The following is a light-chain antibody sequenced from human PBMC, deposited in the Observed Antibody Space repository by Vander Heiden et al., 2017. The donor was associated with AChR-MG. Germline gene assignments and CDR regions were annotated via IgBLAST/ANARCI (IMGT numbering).Light chain of an antibody. V-gene: IGKV1-39*01. CDR2: AAS. J-gene: IGKJ1*01. CDR3: QPSYSNPQGWT. Sequence: DIQMTQSPSSLSASVGDRVTITCRASQSISSYLNWYQQKPGKAPKLLIYAASSLQRGVPSRFSGSGSGTDFTLTISSLQPEDFATYYCQPSYSNPQGWTFGQGTKVEIK. CDR1: QSISSY.